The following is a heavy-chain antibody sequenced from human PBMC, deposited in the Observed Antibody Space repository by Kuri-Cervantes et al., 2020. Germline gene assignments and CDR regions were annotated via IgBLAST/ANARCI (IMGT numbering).Heavy chain of an antibody. D-gene: IGHD1-26*01. J-gene: IGHJ6*02. CDR3: ARGNIVGATTPRYAGYYGMDV. Sequence: GESLKISCAASGFTFTSYAMHWVRQAPGKGLEWVSSISSSSSYIYYADSVKGRFTISRDNAKNSLYLQMNSLRAEDTAVYYYARGNIVGATTPRYAGYYGMDVWGQGTTVTVSS. V-gene: IGHV3-21*01. CDR1: GFTFTSYA. CDR2: ISSSSSYI.